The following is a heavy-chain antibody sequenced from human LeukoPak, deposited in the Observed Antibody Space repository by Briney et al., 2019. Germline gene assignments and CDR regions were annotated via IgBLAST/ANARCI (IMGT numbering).Heavy chain of an antibody. J-gene: IGHJ4*02. CDR3: AREKYSYHS. V-gene: IGHV1-18*01. Sequence: ASVKVSCKASGYTFTSYGISWVRQAPGQGLEWMGWISAYNGNTNYAQKFQGRVTITADKSTSTAYMELSSLRSEDTAVYYCAREKYSYHSWGQGTLVTVSS. CDR2: ISAYNGNT. CDR1: GYTFTSYG. D-gene: IGHD5-18*01.